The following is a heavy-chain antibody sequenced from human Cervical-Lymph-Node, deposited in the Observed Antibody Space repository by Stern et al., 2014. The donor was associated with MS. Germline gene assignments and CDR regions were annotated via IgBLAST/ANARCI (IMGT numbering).Heavy chain of an antibody. CDR2: ISNSGDGT. V-gene: IGHV3-23*04. Sequence: EVHLVESGGGLVQPGGSLRLSCAAFGFTFSNHAMNWVRQAPGKGLEWISTISNSGDGTYYADSVTGRFTISRDSSKDTVFLQMSNLRVEDTAVYYCAKASRTSMFDYWGQGTLVTVSS. CDR3: AKASRTSMFDY. CDR1: GFTFSNHA. D-gene: IGHD2/OR15-2a*01. J-gene: IGHJ4*02.